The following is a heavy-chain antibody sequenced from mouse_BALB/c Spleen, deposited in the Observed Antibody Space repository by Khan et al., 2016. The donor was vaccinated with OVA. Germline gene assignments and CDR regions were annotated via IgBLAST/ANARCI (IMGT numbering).Heavy chain of an antibody. CDR2: IWTGGST. CDR3: DRLEDI. CDR1: GFSLTSYG. J-gene: IGHJ2*01. Sequence: VQLLESGPGLVAPSQTLSITCTVSGFSLTSYGVHWVRQPPGKGLEWLGVIWTGGSTKSYSALMSRLIISKYNSKRQVCLKMNSVKTEDTAMYYCDRLEDIWGEGTTLTVSS. D-gene: IGHD1-3*01. V-gene: IGHV2-9*02.